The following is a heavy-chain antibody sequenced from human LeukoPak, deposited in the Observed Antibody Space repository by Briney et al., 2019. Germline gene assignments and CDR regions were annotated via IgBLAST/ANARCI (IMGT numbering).Heavy chain of an antibody. Sequence: GGSLRLSCTASGFTFSSYAMHWVRQAPGKGLEYVSAISSNGGSTYYANSVKGRFTISRDNSKNTLYLQMGSLRAEDMAVYYCASGVVPYYYYYMDVWGKGTTVTVSS. CDR2: ISSNGGST. CDR3: ASGVVPYYYYYMDV. J-gene: IGHJ6*03. V-gene: IGHV3-64*01. CDR1: GFTFSSYA. D-gene: IGHD3-16*01.